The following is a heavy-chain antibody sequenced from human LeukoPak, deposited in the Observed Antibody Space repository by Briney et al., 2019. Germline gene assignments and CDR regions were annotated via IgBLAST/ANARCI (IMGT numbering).Heavy chain of an antibody. CDR2: MNPSNGNT. CDR3: ARGSSEEMATIAD. CDR1: GYTFTSYA. Sequence: GASVKVSCKASGYTFTSYAINWVRQATGQGLEWMGWMNPSNGNTGFAQKFQGRLTMIRDTSISTAYMELRGLTSDDTAVYFCARGSSEEMATIADWGQGTLVTVSS. J-gene: IGHJ4*02. D-gene: IGHD5-24*01. V-gene: IGHV1-8*01.